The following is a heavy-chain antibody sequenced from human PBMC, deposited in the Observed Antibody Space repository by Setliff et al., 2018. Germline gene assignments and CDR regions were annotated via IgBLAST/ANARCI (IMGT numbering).Heavy chain of an antibody. CDR3: ATNPRKGRSGGYYYDDPYYFYMDV. CDR1: GFTFSSYA. V-gene: IGHV3-23*01. J-gene: IGHJ6*03. D-gene: IGHD3-22*01. Sequence: GGSLRLSCATSGFTFSSYAMSWVRQAQGKGLEWVSAMSASGTSTYHADSVKGRFTISGDNSKNTLYLQLNSLRAEDTAVYYCATNPRKGRSGGYYYDDPYYFYMDVWGKGTSVTVSS. CDR2: MSASGTST.